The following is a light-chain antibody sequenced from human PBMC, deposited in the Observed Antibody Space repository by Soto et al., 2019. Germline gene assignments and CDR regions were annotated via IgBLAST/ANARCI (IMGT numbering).Light chain of an antibody. Sequence: EIVMTQSPATLSVSPGERATLSCRASQSVTSNLAWYQQKPGQAPRLLIYGASTRATGIPARFSGRGSGTEFTLTISSLQSEDFAVYYCQHYNNWPPTWTFGQGTKVEIK. J-gene: IGKJ1*01. CDR1: QSVTSN. V-gene: IGKV3-15*01. CDR2: GAS. CDR3: QHYNNWPPTWT.